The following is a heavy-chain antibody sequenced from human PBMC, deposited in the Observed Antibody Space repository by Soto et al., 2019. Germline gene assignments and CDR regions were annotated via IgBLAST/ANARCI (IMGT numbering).Heavy chain of an antibody. D-gene: IGHD3-3*01. CDR2: INAGNGNT. CDR1: GYTFTSYA. Sequence: ASVKVSCKASGYTFTSYAMHWVRQAPGQRLEWMGWINAGNGNTKYSQKFQGRVTITRDTSASTAYMELSSLRSEDTAVYYCASSPRFLGYYYYYGMDAWGQGTTVTVS. V-gene: IGHV1-3*01. CDR3: ASSPRFLGYYYYYGMDA. J-gene: IGHJ6*02.